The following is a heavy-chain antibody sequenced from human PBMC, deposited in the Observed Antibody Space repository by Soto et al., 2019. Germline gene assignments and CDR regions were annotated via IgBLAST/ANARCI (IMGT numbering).Heavy chain of an antibody. CDR3: ARPPSRWLLSVWSY. CDR2: INPSGGST. D-gene: IGHD2-21*02. J-gene: IGHJ4*02. V-gene: IGHV1-46*01. Sequence: QVQLVQSGAEVKKPGASVKVSCKASGYTFTSYYMHWVRQTPGQGLEWMGIINPSGGSTSYAQKFPGRVTMTSDTSTSTVNMGLRSLRSEDTAVYYCARPPSRWLLSVWSYWGQGTLVTVSS. CDR1: GYTFTSYY.